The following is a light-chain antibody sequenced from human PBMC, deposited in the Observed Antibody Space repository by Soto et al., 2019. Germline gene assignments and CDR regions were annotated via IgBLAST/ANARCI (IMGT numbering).Light chain of an antibody. CDR2: DVS. CDR1: SSDVGGYNY. CDR3: CSYAGTYTKV. J-gene: IGLJ2*01. V-gene: IGLV2-11*01. Sequence: QSALTQPRSVSGSPGQSVTMSCTGTSSDVGGYNYVSWYQQHPGKAPKLMIYDVSKRPSGVPDRFSGSKSGNTASLTISGLQAEDEAEYYCCSYAGTYTKVFGGGTKLTVL.